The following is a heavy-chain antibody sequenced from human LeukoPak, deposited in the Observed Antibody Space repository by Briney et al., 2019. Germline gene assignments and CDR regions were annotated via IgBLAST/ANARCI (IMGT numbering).Heavy chain of an antibody. CDR3: AKGTDIGGRQNFDF. CDR2: ISASGSAT. D-gene: IGHD4-23*01. J-gene: IGHJ4*02. V-gene: IGHV3-23*01. CDR1: GFTFTSYA. Sequence: GGSLRLSCEASGFTFTSYAMHWVRQAPGKGLEWVSSISASGSATFYTESMNGRFTISRDNAKKTFILQMKSLRPGDTALYYCAKGTDIGGRQNFDFWGQGTLVTVSS.